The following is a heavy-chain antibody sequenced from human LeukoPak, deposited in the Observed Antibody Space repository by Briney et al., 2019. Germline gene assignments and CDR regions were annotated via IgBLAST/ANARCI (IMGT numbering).Heavy chain of an antibody. D-gene: IGHD3-10*01. J-gene: IGHJ3*02. V-gene: IGHV3-23*01. Sequence: GGSLRLSCAASGLTFGNYAMSWVRQAPGRGLEWVSSISGSGGSTHYADSVKGRFTTSGDNSKSTMFLQVNSLRAEDTAVYYCAKGSTYFYGSGTSDDAFDIWGQGTMVTVSS. CDR2: ISGSGGST. CDR1: GLTFGNYA. CDR3: AKGSTYFYGSGTSDDAFDI.